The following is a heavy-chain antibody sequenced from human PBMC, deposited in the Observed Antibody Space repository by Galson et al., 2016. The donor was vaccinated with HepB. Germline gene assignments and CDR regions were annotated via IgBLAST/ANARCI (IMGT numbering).Heavy chain of an antibody. J-gene: IGHJ4*02. D-gene: IGHD3-10*01. CDR3: ARNSYFGSGTYFGY. Sequence: CAVSGGSISSGGYSWSWIRQPPGKGLEWIGYIYHSGNTYYNPSLKSRVAISLDKSKNQFSLKLDSVTAADTAVYFCARNSYFGSGTYFGYWGQGILVAVSS. V-gene: IGHV4-30-2*01. CDR2: IYHSGNT. CDR1: GGSISSGGYS.